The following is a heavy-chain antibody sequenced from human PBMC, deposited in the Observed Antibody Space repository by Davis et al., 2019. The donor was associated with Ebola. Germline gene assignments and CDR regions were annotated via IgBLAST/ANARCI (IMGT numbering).Heavy chain of an antibody. CDR3: ARLLKSSGYYYLDY. D-gene: IGHD3-22*01. V-gene: IGHV4-34*01. CDR2: IYHTGRT. J-gene: IGHJ4*02. CDR1: GESFSGYY. Sequence: PSETLSLTCAVYGESFSGYYWTWIRQPPGKGLEWIGEIYHTGRTNYNPSLKSRVTISVATSKNQFSLKLSSVTAADTAVYYCARLLKSSGYYYLDYWGQGTLVTVSS.